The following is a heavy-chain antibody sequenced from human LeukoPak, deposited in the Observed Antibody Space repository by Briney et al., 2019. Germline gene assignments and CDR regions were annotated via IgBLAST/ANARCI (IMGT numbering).Heavy chain of an antibody. CDR2: ISSSGSTI. J-gene: IGHJ4*02. Sequence: GGSLRLSCAASGFTFSDYYMSWIRQTPGKGLEWVSYISSSGSTIYYADSVKGRFTISRDNAKNSLYLQMNSLRAEDTAVYYCAKEHDYYDSSGYFDYWGQGTLVTVSS. CDR1: GFTFSDYY. D-gene: IGHD3-22*01. CDR3: AKEHDYYDSSGYFDY. V-gene: IGHV3-11*01.